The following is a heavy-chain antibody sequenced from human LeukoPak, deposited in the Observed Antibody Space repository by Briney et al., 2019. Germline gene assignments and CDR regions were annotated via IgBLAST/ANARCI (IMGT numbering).Heavy chain of an antibody. CDR1: GFTFSNYK. CDR3: ARDFGHF. CDR2: ISRSGSII. V-gene: IGHV3-48*03. D-gene: IGHD3-10*01. J-gene: IGHJ4*02. Sequence: RGSLRLSCAASGFTFSNYKMNWVRQAPGKGLEWVSYISRSGSIIYYSDSVKGRFTISRDNAKNSLYLQMNSLRAEDTAVYYCARDFGHFWGQGTLVPVSS.